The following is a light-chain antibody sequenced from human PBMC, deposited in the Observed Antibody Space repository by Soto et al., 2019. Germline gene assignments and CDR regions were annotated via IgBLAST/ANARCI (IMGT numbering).Light chain of an antibody. V-gene: IGKV1-39*01. CDR2: AAS. CDR1: QSISSY. CDR3: QHSYSTLT. Sequence: DIQMTQSPSSLSASVGDRVTITCRASQSISSYLNWYQQKPGKAPKLLIYAASSLQSGVPSRFSGSGSGTDFTLNISRLQPEDFATYYCQHSYSTLTCGGGTKVEIK. J-gene: IGKJ4*01.